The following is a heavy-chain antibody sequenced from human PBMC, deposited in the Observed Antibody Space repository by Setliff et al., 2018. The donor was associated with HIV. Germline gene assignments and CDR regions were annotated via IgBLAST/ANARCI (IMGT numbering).Heavy chain of an antibody. CDR1: GYTFTGYY. V-gene: IGHV1-2*06. D-gene: IGHD6-6*01. Sequence: ASVKVSCKASGYTFTGYYIHWVRQAPGQGLEWMGRIYPNSGGTNYAQKFQGRVTMTTDLSTSTAHMELRSLRSDDTAVYYCARDPTYISSWPGHAFDIWGQGTMVTVSS. CDR2: IYPNSGGT. CDR3: ARDPTYISSWPGHAFDI. J-gene: IGHJ3*02.